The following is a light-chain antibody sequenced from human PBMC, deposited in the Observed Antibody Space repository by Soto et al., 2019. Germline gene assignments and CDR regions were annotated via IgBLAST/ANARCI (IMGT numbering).Light chain of an antibody. CDR1: NNDVANYNL. Sequence: QSALTQPASVSGSPGQSITISCTRTNNDVANYNLVSWYQQHPGKAPKLRIYEGSKRPSGVSNRFSGSKSANTASLTISGLQAEDEADYYCCSYAGSRSWVFGGGTQLTVL. V-gene: IGLV2-23*01. CDR3: CSYAGSRSWV. CDR2: EGS. J-gene: IGLJ3*02.